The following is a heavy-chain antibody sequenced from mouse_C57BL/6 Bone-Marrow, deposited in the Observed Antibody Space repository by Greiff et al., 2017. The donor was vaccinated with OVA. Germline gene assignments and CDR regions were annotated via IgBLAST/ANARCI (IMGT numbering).Heavy chain of an antibody. J-gene: IGHJ3*01. Sequence: VQLQQPGAELVKPGASVKMSCKASGYTFTSYWITWVKQRPGQGLEWIGDIYPGSGSTNYNEKLKSKATLTVDTSSSTAYMQLSSLTSEDSAVYYCAREGYYYGSSPWFAYWGQGTLVTVSA. V-gene: IGHV1-55*01. CDR3: AREGYYYGSSPWFAY. D-gene: IGHD1-1*01. CDR2: IYPGSGST. CDR1: GYTFTSYW.